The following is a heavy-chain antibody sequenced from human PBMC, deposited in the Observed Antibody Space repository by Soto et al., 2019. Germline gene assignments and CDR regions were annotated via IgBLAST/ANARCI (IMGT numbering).Heavy chain of an antibody. Sequence: ASVKVSCKASGYTFTSYGISWVRQAPGQGLEWMGWISAYNGNTNYAQKLQGRVTMTTDTSTSTAYMELRSLRSDDTAVYYCAWLTCSSSSCYTRYIPAERDAFDIWGQ. CDR1: GYTFTSYG. J-gene: IGHJ3*02. CDR2: ISAYNGNT. D-gene: IGHD2-2*02. CDR3: AWLTCSSSSCYTRYIPAERDAFDI. V-gene: IGHV1-18*01.